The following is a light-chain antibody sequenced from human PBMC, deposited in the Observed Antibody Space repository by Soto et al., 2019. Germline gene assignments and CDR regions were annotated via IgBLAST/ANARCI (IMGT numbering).Light chain of an antibody. CDR3: QRRSNWPLT. CDR1: QSVSSN. CDR2: DAS. Sequence: EIVLTQSPATLSLSPGERATLSCRASQSVSSNLAWYQQKPGQAPRLLIYDASNRATGIPARFSGSGSGTDFTLTISGLEPEDFAVYYCQRRSNWPLTFGGGTKVDIK. V-gene: IGKV3-11*01. J-gene: IGKJ4*01.